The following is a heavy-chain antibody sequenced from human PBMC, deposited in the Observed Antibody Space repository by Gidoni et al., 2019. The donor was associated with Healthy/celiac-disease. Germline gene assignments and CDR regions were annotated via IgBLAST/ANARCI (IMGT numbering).Heavy chain of an antibody. D-gene: IGHD6-25*01. Sequence: QLQLQESGPGLLKPSETLSLTCTVSAGPISRSSYYLGWIRQPPWKGLEWIGSIYDSGSTNFNPSLKSRVTISVDTSKNQFSLKLSSVTAADTAVYYSARQEAAADNWFDPWGQGTLVTVSS. J-gene: IGHJ5*02. V-gene: IGHV4-39*01. CDR3: ARQEAAADNWFDP. CDR1: AGPISRSSYY. CDR2: IYDSGST.